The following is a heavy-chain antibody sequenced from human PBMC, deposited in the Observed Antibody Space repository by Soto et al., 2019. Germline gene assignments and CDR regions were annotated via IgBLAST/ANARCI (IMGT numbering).Heavy chain of an antibody. CDR2: ISSGGTTT. Sequence: PWGSLRLSCTASGFSFSTHAMSWFRQAPGKGLEWVSSISSGGTTTFYAASVEGRFTISRDKSKNTLYLQMNSLRADDTAVYYCAREGGSIWGYFRKNFDFCGKRSTVTVAS. CDR1: GFSFSTHA. V-gene: IGHV3-23*01. CDR3: AREGGSIWGYFRKNFDF. D-gene: IGHD1-26*01. J-gene: IGHJ5*01.